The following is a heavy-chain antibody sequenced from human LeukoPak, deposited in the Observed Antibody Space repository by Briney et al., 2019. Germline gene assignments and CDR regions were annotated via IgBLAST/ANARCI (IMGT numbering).Heavy chain of an antibody. CDR3: ARDPDYGGNSGYFDY. CDR1: GGSISSHY. CDR2: IYYSGST. J-gene: IGHJ4*02. D-gene: IGHD4-23*01. Sequence: SETLSLTCTVSGGSISSHYWSWIRQPPGKGLEWIGYIYYSGSTNYNPSLKSRVTISVDTSKNQFSLKPSSVTAADTAVYYCARDPDYGGNSGYFDYWGQGTLVTVSS. V-gene: IGHV4-59*11.